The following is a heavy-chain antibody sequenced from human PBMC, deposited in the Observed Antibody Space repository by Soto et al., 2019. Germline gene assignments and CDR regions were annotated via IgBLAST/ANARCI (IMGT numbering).Heavy chain of an antibody. CDR3: ASPRWNYIY. V-gene: IGHV4-34*01. CDR1: GGSFSGYY. D-gene: IGHD1-7*01. J-gene: IGHJ4*02. CDR2: MNDSGNT. Sequence: QVQLQQWGAGLLKPSETLSLTCAVSGGSFSGYYWSWIRQPPGKGLEWIGEMNDSGNTKYNASLESRVASSVDTSTGHFSLTLTSVTAADTAVYYCASPRWNYIYWGQGTLVAVSS.